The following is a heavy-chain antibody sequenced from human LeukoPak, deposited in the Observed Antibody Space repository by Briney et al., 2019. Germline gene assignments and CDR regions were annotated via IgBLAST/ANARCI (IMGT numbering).Heavy chain of an antibody. D-gene: IGHD3-10*01. CDR1: RFSFRNYS. CDR2: ISGSGDST. V-gene: IGHV3-23*01. Sequence: GCSLRLSCADSRFSFRNYSMILVGLAPGAGMEWVSVISGSGDSTYYADSVKGRFTISRDNSKNTLYLEMSSLRAEDTAVYNCAKDGGYYGSGNYWNYWGQGTLVTVSS. J-gene: IGHJ4*02. CDR3: AKDGGYYGSGNYWNY.